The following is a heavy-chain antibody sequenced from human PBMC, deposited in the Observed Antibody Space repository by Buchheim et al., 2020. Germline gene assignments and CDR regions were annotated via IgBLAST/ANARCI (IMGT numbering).Heavy chain of an antibody. Sequence: QVQLVESGGGVVQPGRSLRLSCAASGFTFSSYGMHWVRQAPGKGLEWVAVISYDGSNKYYADSVKGRFTISRDNSKNTLYLQMNSLRAEDTAVYYCANPSGAVGLSYSKVRGIAVADDYWGQGTL. V-gene: IGHV3-30*18. J-gene: IGHJ4*02. CDR3: ANPSGAVGLSYSKVRGIAVADDY. CDR1: GFTFSSYG. CDR2: ISYDGSNK. D-gene: IGHD6-19*01.